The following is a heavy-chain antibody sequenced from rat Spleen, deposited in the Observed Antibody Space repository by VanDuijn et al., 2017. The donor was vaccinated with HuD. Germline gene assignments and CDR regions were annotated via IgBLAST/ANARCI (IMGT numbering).Heavy chain of an antibody. D-gene: IGHD1-2*01. V-gene: IGHV2-15*01. CDR2: MWSGGTT. CDR1: GFSLTNYS. J-gene: IGHJ2*01. Sequence: QVQLKESGPGLVQPSESLSLTCTVSGFSLTNYSVNWVRQPPGKGLEWIGAMWSGGTTDYNSALKSRLSISRDTSKSQVFLKMNSLQTDDTAIYFCTGGELDWGQGVMVTVSS. CDR3: TGGELD.